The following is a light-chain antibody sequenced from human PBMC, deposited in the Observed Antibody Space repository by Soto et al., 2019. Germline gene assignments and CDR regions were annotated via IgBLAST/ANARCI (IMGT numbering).Light chain of an antibody. J-gene: IGKJ2*01. CDR1: QSVSDN. CDR2: RAS. Sequence: IVMTQSPATLSVSPGERATLSCRASQSVSDNLVWYQQKPGQAPRLLIYRASTRATGIPARFSGSGSGTEFTLTISSLQSEDFAVYYCQQYNNWPLYTFGPGTKLEI. V-gene: IGKV3-15*01. CDR3: QQYNNWPLYT.